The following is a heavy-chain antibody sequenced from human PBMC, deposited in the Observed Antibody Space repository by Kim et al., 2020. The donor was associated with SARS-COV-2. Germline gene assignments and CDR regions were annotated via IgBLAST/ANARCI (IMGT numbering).Heavy chain of an antibody. V-gene: IGHV4-34*01. CDR2: INHSGST. Sequence: SETLSLTCAVYGGSFSGYYWSWIRQPPGKGLEWIGEINHSGSTNYNPSLKSRVTISVDTSKNQFSLKLSSVTAADTAVYYCARGEGYDFWSGYYSYGMDVWGQGTTVTVSS. CDR1: GGSFSGYY. J-gene: IGHJ6*02. CDR3: ARGEGYDFWSGYYSYGMDV. D-gene: IGHD3-3*01.